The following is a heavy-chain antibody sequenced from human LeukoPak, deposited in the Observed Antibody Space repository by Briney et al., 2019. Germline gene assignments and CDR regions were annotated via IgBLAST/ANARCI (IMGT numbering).Heavy chain of an antibody. V-gene: IGHV3-9*01. CDR2: ISWNSGSI. J-gene: IGHJ4*02. Sequence: SLKISCAASGFTFDDYAMHWVRQAPGKGLEWVSGISWNSGSIGYADSVKGRFTISRDNAKNSLYLQMNSLRAEDTALYYCAKDIDYYGSGSFDYWGQGTLVTVSS. CDR3: AKDIDYYGSGSFDY. D-gene: IGHD3-10*01. CDR1: GFTFDDYA.